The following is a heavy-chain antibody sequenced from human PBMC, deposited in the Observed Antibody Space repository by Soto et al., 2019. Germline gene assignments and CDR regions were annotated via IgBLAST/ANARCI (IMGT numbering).Heavy chain of an antibody. CDR1: GFTFSSYG. D-gene: IGHD4-17*01. CDR2: ITKDGSST. Sequence: QVQLVESGGGVVQPGRSLTVSCEASGFTFSSYGMHWVRQAPGKGLDWVAVITKDGSSTYYADSVKGRFTISRDNSRNMLSLQMNTLRAEATALYYCLSDDDGPQNGMDVWGQGTTVTVSS. CDR3: LSDDDGPQNGMDV. V-gene: IGHV3-33*01. J-gene: IGHJ6*02.